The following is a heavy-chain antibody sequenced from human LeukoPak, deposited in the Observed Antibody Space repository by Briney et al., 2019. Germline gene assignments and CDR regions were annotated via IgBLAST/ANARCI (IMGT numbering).Heavy chain of an antibody. CDR3: TRGLSASDY. D-gene: IGHD6-25*01. J-gene: IGHJ4*02. V-gene: IGHV3-72*01. Sequence: PGGSLRLSCAASGFAFSSYWMSWVRQAPGKGLEWVGRTRNKANSYTTEYAASVKGRFTISRDDSTSVAYLQLNSLKTEDTAVYYCTRGLSASDYWGQGTLVTVSS. CDR2: TRNKANSYTT. CDR1: GFAFSSYW.